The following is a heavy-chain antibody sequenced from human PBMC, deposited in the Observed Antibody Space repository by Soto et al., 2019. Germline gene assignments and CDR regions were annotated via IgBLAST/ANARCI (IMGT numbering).Heavy chain of an antibody. CDR3: VKDCTGNKCPCLDV. CDR1: GFTFNAHA. J-gene: IGHJ6*02. CDR2: ISGDGKTT. Sequence: EVQVLESGGGLLQPGGSLRLSCVASGFTFNAHAMTWVRQGPGMGLEWTSTISGDGKTTHYADSVKGRCTVSRDNSKNTLSLQMNSQRAEDTVTYYCVKDCTGNKCPCLDVWGQGTTVTVSS. V-gene: IGHV3-23*01. D-gene: IGHD2-8*02.